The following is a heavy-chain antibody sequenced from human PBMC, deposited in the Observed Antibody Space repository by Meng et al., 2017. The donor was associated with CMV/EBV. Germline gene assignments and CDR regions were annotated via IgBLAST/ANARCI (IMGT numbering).Heavy chain of an antibody. CDR1: GFTFSSYW. CDR3: ASNYDLNYYYYYGMDV. Sequence: GGSLRLSCAASGFTFSSYWMHWVRQAPGRGLVWVSRINSDGSSTSYADSVKGRFTISRDNAKNTLYLQMNSLRAEDTAVYYCASNYDLNYYYYYGMDVWGQGTTVNVSS. CDR2: INSDGSST. D-gene: IGHD3-3*01. J-gene: IGHJ6*02. V-gene: IGHV3-74*01.